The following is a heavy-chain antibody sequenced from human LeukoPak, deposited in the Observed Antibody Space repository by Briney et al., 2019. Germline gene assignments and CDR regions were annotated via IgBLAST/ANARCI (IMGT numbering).Heavy chain of an antibody. CDR2: INPNSGGT. CDR3: ASNDYVWGSYRSLDY. J-gene: IGHJ4*02. V-gene: IGHV1-2*02. D-gene: IGHD3-16*02. Sequence: ASVKVSCKASGYTFTGYYMHWVRQAPGQGLEWMGWINPNSGGTNYAQRFQGRVTMTRDTSISTAYMELSRLRSDDTAMYYCASNDYVWGSYRSLDYWGQGTLVTVSS. CDR1: GYTFTGYY.